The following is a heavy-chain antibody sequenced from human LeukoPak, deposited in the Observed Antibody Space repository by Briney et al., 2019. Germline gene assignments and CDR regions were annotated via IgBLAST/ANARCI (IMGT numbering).Heavy chain of an antibody. CDR3: ARLPGIVVVAFDY. J-gene: IGHJ4*02. Sequence: GESLKISCKGSGSSFTSYWIGWVRPMPGKGLEWMGIIYPGDSDTRYSPSFQGQVTISADKSISPAYLQWSSLKASDTAMYYCARLPGIVVVAFDYWGQGTLVTVSS. CDR1: GSSFTSYW. V-gene: IGHV5-51*01. CDR2: IYPGDSDT. D-gene: IGHD3-22*01.